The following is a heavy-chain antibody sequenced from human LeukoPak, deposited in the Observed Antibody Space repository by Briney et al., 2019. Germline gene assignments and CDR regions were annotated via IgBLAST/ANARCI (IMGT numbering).Heavy chain of an antibody. CDR3: ARIRCGHTGDICYIH. CDR2: VSPGGYI. D-gene: IGHD2-8*02. Sequence: SETLSLTCTVSGVSFNAYYWSWIRQSPGKGLEWIGEVSPGGYIKYNPSLKSRVTISVDTSESQLSLRLSSVTAADTAMYYCARIRCGHTGDICYIHWAQGTLVTVSS. CDR1: GVSFNAYY. V-gene: IGHV4-34*01. J-gene: IGHJ4*02.